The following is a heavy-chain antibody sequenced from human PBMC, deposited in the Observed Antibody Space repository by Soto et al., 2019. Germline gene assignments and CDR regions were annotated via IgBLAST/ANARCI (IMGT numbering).Heavy chain of an antibody. CDR2: ISGSGGGT. CDR3: AKDPEVPFHESGGSSY. J-gene: IGHJ4*02. V-gene: IGHV3-23*01. D-gene: IGHD3-10*01. Sequence: EVQLLESGGGLVQPGGSLRLSCAASGFTFSNYAMSWVRQAPGKGLEWVSAISGSGGGTYYADSVKGRFTISRDNSNNTVYLPIDSLRAEDTVLYFCAKDPEVPFHESGGSSYRGQGTLVTVSS. CDR1: GFTFSNYA.